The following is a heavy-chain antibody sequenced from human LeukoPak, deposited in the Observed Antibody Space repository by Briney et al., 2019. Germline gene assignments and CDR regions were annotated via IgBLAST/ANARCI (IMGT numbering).Heavy chain of an antibody. Sequence: GGSLRLSCAASGFPFGVSWMHWVRQAPGKGLVWVSLVKSDGSGTASADSVKGRFTISRDNAKNTVYLQMNSLRGEDTAVYYCVRDGHQGMLTWCWGQGTLVTVSS. J-gene: IGHJ4*02. CDR1: GFPFGVSW. V-gene: IGHV3-74*01. CDR3: VRDGHQGMLTWC. CDR2: VKSDGSGT. D-gene: IGHD3-16*01.